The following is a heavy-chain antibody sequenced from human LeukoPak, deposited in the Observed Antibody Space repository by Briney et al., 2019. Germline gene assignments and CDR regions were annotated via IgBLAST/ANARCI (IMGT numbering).Heavy chain of an antibody. V-gene: IGHV3-23*01. Sequence: GGSLRLSCAASGFTFSNYAMSWVRLAPGKGLEWVSAISGSGGGTYYADSVKGRFTISRDNSKNTLYLQMNRLRAEDTAVYYCARAGSIRFDYWGQGTLVTVSS. CDR3: ARAGSIRFDY. CDR2: ISGSGGGT. D-gene: IGHD1-26*01. J-gene: IGHJ4*02. CDR1: GFTFSNYA.